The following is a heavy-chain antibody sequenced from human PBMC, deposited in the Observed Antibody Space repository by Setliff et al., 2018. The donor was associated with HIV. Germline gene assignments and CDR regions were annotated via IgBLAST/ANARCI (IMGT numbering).Heavy chain of an antibody. CDR2: IIPMYNIP. Sequence: ASVKVSCKTSGGTLSNYVITWVRQAPGQGLEWMGMIIPMYNIPAYAQKFQGRVTFTRDTSASTAYMELSSLRPEDTAVYYCASPTAIPHWGQGTLVTVSS. V-gene: IGHV1-69*04. J-gene: IGHJ4*02. CDR1: GGTLSNYV. CDR3: ASPTAIPH. D-gene: IGHD2-21*02.